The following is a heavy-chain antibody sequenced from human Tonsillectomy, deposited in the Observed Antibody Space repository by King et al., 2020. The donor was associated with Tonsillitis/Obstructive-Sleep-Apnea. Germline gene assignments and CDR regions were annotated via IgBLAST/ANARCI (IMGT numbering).Heavy chain of an antibody. J-gene: IGHJ4*02. CDR2: IKQDGSEK. Sequence: QLVQSGGGLVQPGGSLRLSCEASGFTFSNYWMSWVRQAPGKGLEWVANIKQDGSEKYYVDSVKGRFTISRDNAKNSLYLQMNSLRAEDTAVYYCARLGGAYYDFWSGYYGGFDCWGQGTLVTASS. CDR1: GFTFSNYW. CDR3: ARLGGAYYDFWSGYYGGFDC. D-gene: IGHD3-3*01. V-gene: IGHV3-7*03.